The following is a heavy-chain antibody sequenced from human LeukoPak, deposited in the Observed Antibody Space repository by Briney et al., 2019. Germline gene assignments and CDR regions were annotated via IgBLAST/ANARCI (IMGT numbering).Heavy chain of an antibody. D-gene: IGHD4-23*01. CDR1: VYTFIKYG. Sequence: GASVTVSFKPSVYTFIKYGISWVGQAPGKGREGMGWISAYNGTTNYAQHLQGRVTMTTDTSTSTAYMELRSLRSADTAVYYCARDRGNAAELDYWGQGTLVTVSS. V-gene: IGHV1-18*01. CDR3: ARDRGNAAELDY. J-gene: IGHJ4*02. CDR2: ISAYNGTT.